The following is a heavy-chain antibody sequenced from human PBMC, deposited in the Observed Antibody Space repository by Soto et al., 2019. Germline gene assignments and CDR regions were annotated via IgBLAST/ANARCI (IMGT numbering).Heavy chain of an antibody. J-gene: IGHJ5*01. CDR1: GYTFTSYG. CDR3: AASQQFDS. CDR2: INTYDGNT. V-gene: IGHV1-18*01. D-gene: IGHD6-13*01. Sequence: QVQLVQSGAEVKKPGASVKVSCKASGYTFTSYGINWVRQAPGQGLEWMGWINTYDGNTNHAQKFQGRVTMTTDTSTSTAYMELRNLSSDDTAVYYCAASQQFDSWGQGTLVTVSS.